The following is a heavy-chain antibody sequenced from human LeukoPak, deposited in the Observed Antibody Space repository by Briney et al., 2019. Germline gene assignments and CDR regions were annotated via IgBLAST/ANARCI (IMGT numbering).Heavy chain of an antibody. V-gene: IGHV4-59*12. CDR1: GGSISSYY. Sequence: SETLSLTCTVSGGSISSYYWSWIRQPPGKGPEWIGYIYYSGSTNYNPSLKSRVTISVDTSKNQFSLKLSSVTAADTAVYYCASSAWGCSSTSCKSQNYYYYYGMDVWGQGTTVTVSS. CDR2: IYYSGST. CDR3: ASSAWGCSSTSCKSQNYYYYYGMDV. J-gene: IGHJ6*02. D-gene: IGHD2-2*01.